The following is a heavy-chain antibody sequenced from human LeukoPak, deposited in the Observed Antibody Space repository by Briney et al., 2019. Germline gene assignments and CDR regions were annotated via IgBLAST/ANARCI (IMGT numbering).Heavy chain of an antibody. CDR3: TTDYYDSSGYYGSTGAFDI. J-gene: IGHJ3*02. Sequence: PGGSLRLSCAASGFTFSNAWMSWVRQAPGKGLEWVGRIKSKTDGGTTDYAAPVKGRFTISRDDSKNTLYLQMNSLKTEDTAVYYCTTDYYDSSGYYGSTGAFDIWGQGTMVTVSS. CDR2: IKSKTDGGTT. V-gene: IGHV3-15*01. D-gene: IGHD3-22*01. CDR1: GFTFSNAW.